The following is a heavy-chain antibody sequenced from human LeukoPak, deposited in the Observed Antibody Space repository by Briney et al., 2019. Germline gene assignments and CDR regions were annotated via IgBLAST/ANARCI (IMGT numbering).Heavy chain of an antibody. CDR3: ARDFVVVPAANDYYYYYGMDV. CDR2: IHPKSGGT. J-gene: IGHJ6*02. V-gene: IGHV1-2*02. CDR1: GYTFTDYY. Sequence: ASVKVSRKASGYTFTDYYLHWVRQAPGQGLEWMGWIHPKSGGTKYAQKFQGRVTMTRDTSIRTAYMELSRLRSDDTAVFYCARDFVVVPAANDYYYYYGMDVWGQGTTVTVSS. D-gene: IGHD2-2*01.